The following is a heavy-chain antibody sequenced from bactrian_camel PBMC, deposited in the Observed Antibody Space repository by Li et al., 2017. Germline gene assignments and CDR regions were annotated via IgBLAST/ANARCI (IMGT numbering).Heavy chain of an antibody. CDR3: AADLGWCGSAPLQREFRN. V-gene: IGHV3S59*01. CDR1: EYYYSPYC. CDR2: IAPATGAT. Sequence: DVQLVESGGGSVQAGGSLRLSCAVSEYYYSPYCMGWFRQVPGKEREGVAAIAPATGATFYSDSVKGRFTVSHVNSNNTLLLQMNSLKPEDTAVYYCAADLGWCGSAPLQREFRNWGQGTQVTVS. D-gene: IGHD6*01. J-gene: IGHJ4*01.